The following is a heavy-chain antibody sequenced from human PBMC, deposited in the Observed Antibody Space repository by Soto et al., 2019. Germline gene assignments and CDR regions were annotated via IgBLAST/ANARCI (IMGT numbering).Heavy chain of an antibody. Sequence: EVQLLESGGGLVQPGGSLRLSCAASGFTFSSYAMSWVRQAPGKGLEWVSAISGSGGSTYYAESVKGRFTISRDNSKNTLYRQMNSLRAEDTALYYCAKRRYYYDSSGYYYPYYYYGMDVWGQGTTVTVSS. V-gene: IGHV3-23*01. J-gene: IGHJ6*02. CDR1: GFTFSSYA. D-gene: IGHD3-22*01. CDR2: ISGSGGST. CDR3: AKRRYYYDSSGYYYPYYYYGMDV.